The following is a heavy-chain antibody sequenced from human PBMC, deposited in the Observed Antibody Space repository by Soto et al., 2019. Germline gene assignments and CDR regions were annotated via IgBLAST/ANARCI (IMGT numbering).Heavy chain of an antibody. CDR2: IWYDGSNK. CDR1: GFTFSSYG. D-gene: IGHD6-19*01. V-gene: IGHV3-33*01. CDR3: ARELAVAGMGPFDY. Sequence: QVQLVESGGGVVQPGRSLRLSCAASGFTFSSYGMHWVRQAPGKGLEWVAVIWYDGSNKYYADSVKGRFTISRDNSKNTLYLQMNSLRAEDTAVYYCARELAVAGMGPFDYWGQGTLVTVSS. J-gene: IGHJ4*02.